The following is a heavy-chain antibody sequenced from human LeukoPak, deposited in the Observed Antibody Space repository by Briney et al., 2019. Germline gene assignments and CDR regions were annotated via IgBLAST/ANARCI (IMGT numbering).Heavy chain of an antibody. CDR1: GFAFSTYW. D-gene: IGHD2/OR15-2a*01. CDR2: INSDGRTT. V-gene: IGHV3-74*01. CDR3: ATVGGSGAAYFY. Sequence: PGGSLRLSCTASGFAFSTYWMHWVRQAPGKGLVWVSRINSDGRTTTYADSVKARFTISRDNAKNTVYLQMNSLRAEDTAAYYCATVGGSGAAYFYWGQGTLVTVSS. J-gene: IGHJ4*02.